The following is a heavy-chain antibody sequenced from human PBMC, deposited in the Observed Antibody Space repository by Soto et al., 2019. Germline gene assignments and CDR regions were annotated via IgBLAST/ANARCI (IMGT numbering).Heavy chain of an antibody. CDR1: GGSISSGDYY. D-gene: IGHD3-16*01. Sequence: QVQLQESGPGLVKPSQTLSLTCTVSGGSISSGDYYWSWIRQPPGKGLEWIGYMSYSGSTYSNPSLTSRISISVATSKNQFSLKLSSVTAADTAVYYCDRSEFGSYGFDYWGQGTLVTVSS. J-gene: IGHJ4*02. V-gene: IGHV4-30-4*01. CDR3: DRSEFGSYGFDY. CDR2: MSYSGST.